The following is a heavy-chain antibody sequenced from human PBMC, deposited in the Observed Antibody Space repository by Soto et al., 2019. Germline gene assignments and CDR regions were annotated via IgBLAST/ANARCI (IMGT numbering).Heavy chain of an antibody. CDR1: GYTFTSYG. CDR2: ISAYNGNT. J-gene: IGHJ6*02. D-gene: IGHD2-15*01. V-gene: IGHV1-18*01. Sequence: ASVKVSCKASGYTFTSYGISWVRQAPGQGLEWMGWISAYNGNTNYAQKLQGRVTMTTDTSTSTAYMELGSLRSGDTAVYYCARDGVAANYYYYYGMDVWGQGTTVTVSS. CDR3: ARDGVAANYYYYYGMDV.